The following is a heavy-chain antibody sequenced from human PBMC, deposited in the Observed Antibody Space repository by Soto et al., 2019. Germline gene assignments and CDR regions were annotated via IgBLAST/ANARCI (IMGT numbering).Heavy chain of an antibody. J-gene: IGHJ3*02. D-gene: IGHD3-16*02. CDR2: IKQDGSEK. V-gene: IGHV3-7*01. Sequence: GGSLRLSCAASGFTFSSYWMSWVRQAPGKGLEWVANIKQDGSEKYYVDSVKGRFTISRDNAKNSLYLQMNSLRAEDTAVYYCARDAIFGGVIPIDAFDIWGQGTMVTVSS. CDR1: GFTFSSYW. CDR3: ARDAIFGGVIPIDAFDI.